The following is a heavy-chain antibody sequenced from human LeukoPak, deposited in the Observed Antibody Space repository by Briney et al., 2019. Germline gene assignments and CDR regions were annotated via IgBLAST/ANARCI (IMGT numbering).Heavy chain of an antibody. CDR1: GFTFDDYA. D-gene: IGHD7-27*01. Sequence: GGSLRLSCAASGFTFDDYAMHWVRQAPGKGLEWVSGISWNSGSIGYADSVKGRFTISRDNAKNSLYLQMNSLRAEDTALYYCAKDSGGTGAFDIWGQGTMVTVSS. CDR2: ISWNSGSI. CDR3: AKDSGGTGAFDI. V-gene: IGHV3-9*01. J-gene: IGHJ3*02.